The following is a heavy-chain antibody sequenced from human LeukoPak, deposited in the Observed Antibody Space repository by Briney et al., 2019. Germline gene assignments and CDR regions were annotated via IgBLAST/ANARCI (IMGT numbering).Heavy chain of an antibody. CDR1: GGSISSGGYS. CDR3: ARADGYNSEIDY. V-gene: IGHV4-30-2*01. CDR2: IYHSGST. D-gene: IGHD5-24*01. J-gene: IGHJ4*02. Sequence: PSQTLSLTCAVSGGSISSGGYSWSWIRQPPGKGLEWIGYIYHSGSTYYNPSLKSRVTISVDRSKNQFSLKLSSVTAADTAVYYCARADGYNSEIDYWGQGTLVTVSS.